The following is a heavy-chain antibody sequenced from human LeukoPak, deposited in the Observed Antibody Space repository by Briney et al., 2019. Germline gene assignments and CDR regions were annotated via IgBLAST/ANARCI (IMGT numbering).Heavy chain of an antibody. J-gene: IGHJ4*02. Sequence: GGSLRLSCAASGFTFSSCAMHWVRQAPGKGLEWVAVISYDGSNKYYADSVKGRFTISRDNSKNTLYLQTNSLRAEDAAVYYCASGIAAADPYYFDYWGQGTLVTVSS. CDR1: GFTFSSCA. D-gene: IGHD6-13*01. CDR2: ISYDGSNK. V-gene: IGHV3-30-3*01. CDR3: ASGIAAADPYYFDY.